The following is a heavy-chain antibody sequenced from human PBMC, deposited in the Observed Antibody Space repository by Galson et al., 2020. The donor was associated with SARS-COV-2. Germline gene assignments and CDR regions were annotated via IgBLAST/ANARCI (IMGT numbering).Heavy chain of an antibody. CDR3: AKDAGYLWELRGVY. CDR1: GFTFSSYA. Sequence: GESLKISCAASGFTFSSYAMHWVRQAPGKGLEWVSAISGSGGSTYYADSVKGRFTISRDNSKNTLYLQMNSLRAEDTAVYYCAKDAGYLWELRGVYWGQGTLVTVS. CDR2: ISGSGGST. V-gene: IGHV3-23*01. D-gene: IGHD1-26*01. J-gene: IGHJ4*02.